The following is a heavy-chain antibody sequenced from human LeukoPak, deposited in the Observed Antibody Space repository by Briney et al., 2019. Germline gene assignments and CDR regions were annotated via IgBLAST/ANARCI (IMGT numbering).Heavy chain of an antibody. J-gene: IGHJ4*02. CDR1: GYTFTSYG. Sequence: ASVKVSCKASGYTFTSYGISWVRQAPGQGLEWMGWISAYNGNRNYAQKLQGRVTMTTDTSTSTAYMELRSLSSDAAAVDYCAGSVTSYYFDDGSQGTLVTVYS. V-gene: IGHV1-18*01. D-gene: IGHD3-10*01. CDR3: AGSVTSYYFDD. CDR2: ISAYNGNR.